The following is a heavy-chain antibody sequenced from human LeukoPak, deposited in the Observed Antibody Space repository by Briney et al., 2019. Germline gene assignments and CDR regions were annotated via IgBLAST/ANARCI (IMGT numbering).Heavy chain of an antibody. CDR1: GCICSSCW. V-gene: IGHV3-74*01. CDR2: INTDGTTT. CDR3: AKQSGYDVDLEY. J-gene: IGHJ4*02. Sequence: GGPLRLSWAGSGCICSSCWMHWVRQAPGGVLVWGSGINTDGTTTSYADSLKTRFSISTNNAKNTVYLQMRSLRAEDTAAYYCAKQSGYDVDLEYWGQGALVTVSS. D-gene: IGHD5-12*01.